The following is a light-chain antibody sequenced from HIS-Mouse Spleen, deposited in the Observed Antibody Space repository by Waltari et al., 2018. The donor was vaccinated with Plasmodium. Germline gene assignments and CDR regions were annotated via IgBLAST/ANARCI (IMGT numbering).Light chain of an antibody. J-gene: IGLJ2*01. CDR3: CSYAGSSTWV. V-gene: IGLV2-23*01. CDR1: SRDVGSYNL. CDR2: EGS. Sequence: SALTQPASVSGSPGQATTISCTGTSRDVGSYNLVSWYQQHPGKAPKLMIYEGSKRPSGVSNRFSGSKSGNTASLTISGLQAEDEADYYCCSYAGSSTWVFGGGTKLTVL.